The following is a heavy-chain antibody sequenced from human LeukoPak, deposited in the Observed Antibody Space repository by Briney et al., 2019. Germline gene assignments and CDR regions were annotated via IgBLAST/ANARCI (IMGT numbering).Heavy chain of an antibody. Sequence: GGSLRLSCAASGFTFSNYWMHWVRQVPGKGLVWVSRINSAGSSTNYADSVKGRFTISRDNAKSTLYLQMNSLRAEDTAVYYCATLATAATWYVWGKGTTVTISS. V-gene: IGHV3-74*01. CDR2: INSAGSST. D-gene: IGHD5-24*01. CDR3: ATLATAATWYV. J-gene: IGHJ6*04. CDR1: GFTFSNYW.